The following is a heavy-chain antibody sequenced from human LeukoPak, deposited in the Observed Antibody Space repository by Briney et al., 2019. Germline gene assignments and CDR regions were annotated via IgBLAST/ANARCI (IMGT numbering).Heavy chain of an antibody. D-gene: IGHD2-2*01. CDR3: ARGSPRDIVVVPAAPPSAYYYYYYMDV. J-gene: IGHJ6*03. CDR2: INPNSGGT. CDR1: GYTFTGYY. V-gene: IGHV1-2*02. Sequence: VASVKVSCKASGYTFTGYYMHWARQAPGQGLEWMGWINPNSGGTNYAQKFQGRVTMTRDTSISTAYMELSRLRSDDTAVYYCARGSPRDIVVVPAAPPSAYYYYYYMDVWGKGTTVTVSS.